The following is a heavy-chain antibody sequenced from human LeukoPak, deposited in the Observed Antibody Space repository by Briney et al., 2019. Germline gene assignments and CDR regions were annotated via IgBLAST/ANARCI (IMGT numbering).Heavy chain of an antibody. Sequence: GGSLRLSCAASGFNFSTYGIHWVRQAPGKGLEWVAVVSYDGTYKDYADSVKGRFTISRDNSKNSLYLQMNSLRTEDTALYYCAKESTVTTYYYYGVDVWGQGTTVTVSS. V-gene: IGHV3-30*18. CDR2: VSYDGTYK. D-gene: IGHD4-17*01. CDR3: AKESTVTTYYYYGVDV. CDR1: GFNFSTYG. J-gene: IGHJ6*02.